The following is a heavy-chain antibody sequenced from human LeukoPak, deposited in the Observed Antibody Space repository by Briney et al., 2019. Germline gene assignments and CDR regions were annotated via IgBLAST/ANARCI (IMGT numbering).Heavy chain of an antibody. CDR3: SRESGAFCPFGY. CDR1: GGSISGTSW. J-gene: IGHJ4*02. D-gene: IGHD1-26*01. Sequence: MPSETLPLTCGVSGGSISGTSWWSWVRQPPGEGLEWIGEISLAGQTNYNPSLNGRVTMSLDESSNQLSLNLTSVTAADTATYYCSRESGAFCPFGYWGQGTLVIVSS. CDR2: ISLAGQT. V-gene: IGHV4/OR15-8*02.